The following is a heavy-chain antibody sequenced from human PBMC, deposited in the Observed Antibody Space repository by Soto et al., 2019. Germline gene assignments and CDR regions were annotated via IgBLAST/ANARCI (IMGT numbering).Heavy chain of an antibody. Sequence: ASVKVSCKASGYTFTSYYMHWVRQAPGQGLEWMGIINPSGGSTSYAQKFQGRVTMTRDTSTSTVYMELSSLRSEDTAVYYCARGAPKLGYCSGGSCYRIDYWGQGTLVTVSS. CDR1: GYTFTSYY. D-gene: IGHD2-15*01. J-gene: IGHJ4*02. V-gene: IGHV1-46*03. CDR2: INPSGGST. CDR3: ARGAPKLGYCSGGSCYRIDY.